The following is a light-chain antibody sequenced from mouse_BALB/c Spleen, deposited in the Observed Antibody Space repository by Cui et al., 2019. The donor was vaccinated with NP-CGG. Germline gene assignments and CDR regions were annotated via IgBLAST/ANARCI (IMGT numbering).Light chain of an antibody. CDR1: IGAVTTNNY. CDR2: GTN. V-gene: IGLV1*01. Sequence: QAVVTQESALTTSPGETVTLTCRSSIGAVTTNNYPNWVQEKPHHLFTGLIGGTNNRAPGVPARFSGSLIGDKAALTITGAQTEDEAIYFCALWYSNHWMFGGGTKLTVL. CDR3: ALWYSNHWM. J-gene: IGLJ1*01.